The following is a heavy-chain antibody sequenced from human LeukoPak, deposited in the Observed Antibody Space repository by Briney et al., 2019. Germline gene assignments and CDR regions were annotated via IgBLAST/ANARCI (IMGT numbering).Heavy chain of an antibody. D-gene: IGHD4-23*01. CDR3: ARFDYGGFDAFDI. CDR1: GFTFSSYW. CDR2: IKQDGSEK. Sequence: GGSLRLSCAASGFTFSSYWMSWVRQAPGKGLEWVANIKQDGSEKYYVDSVKGRFTISRDNAKNSLYLQMNSLRAEDTAVYYCARFDYGGFDAFDIWGQGTMVTVSS. J-gene: IGHJ3*02. V-gene: IGHV3-7*03.